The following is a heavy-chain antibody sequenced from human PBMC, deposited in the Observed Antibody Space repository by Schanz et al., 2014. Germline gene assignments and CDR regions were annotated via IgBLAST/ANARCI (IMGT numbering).Heavy chain of an antibody. V-gene: IGHV1-69*04. Sequence: QAPLVQSGAEVKKPGSSVKVSCTASGVTSGNYGISWVRQAPGQGLEWVGRVIPLLDITTYAQKFQGRVTMTADKTTKTAYLEFASLRFEDTAMYYCAKVIDNSGSPIDSWGQGTLITVST. D-gene: IGHD3-22*01. CDR3: AKVIDNSGSPIDS. CDR2: VIPLLDIT. J-gene: IGHJ4*02. CDR1: GVTSGNYG.